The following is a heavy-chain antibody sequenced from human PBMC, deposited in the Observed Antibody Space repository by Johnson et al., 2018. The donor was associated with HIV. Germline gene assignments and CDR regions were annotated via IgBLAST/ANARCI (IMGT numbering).Heavy chain of an antibody. Sequence: VQLVESGGGLVKPGGSLRLSCAVSGFTFRNAWVSWVRQAPGKGLEWVSGINWNGGKTGYADSVKGRFTISRDNAKNSLYLQMNSLRAEDTAVYYCASGWGIAASDAFDIWGQGTMVTVSS. CDR3: ASGWGIAASDAFDI. J-gene: IGHJ3*02. CDR1: GFTFRNAW. CDR2: INWNGGKT. D-gene: IGHD6-13*01. V-gene: IGHV3-20*04.